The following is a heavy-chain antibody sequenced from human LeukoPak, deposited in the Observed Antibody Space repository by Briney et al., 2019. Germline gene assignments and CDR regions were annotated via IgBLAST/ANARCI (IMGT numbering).Heavy chain of an antibody. V-gene: IGHV4-4*08. D-gene: IGHD1-26*01. CDR2: IYTSGSP. CDR3: ASRKVGATSFDTRDALDI. CDR1: GGSTTIDS. J-gene: IGHJ3*02. Sequence: PETLSLTCTLSGGSTTIDSWGCIPHPPGEGLEWIGYIYTSGSPNYNPPPKSRVPISVTTSKSQFALKLVSAAAADTAVYYCASRKVGATSFDTRDALDIWRQGTMAAVSS.